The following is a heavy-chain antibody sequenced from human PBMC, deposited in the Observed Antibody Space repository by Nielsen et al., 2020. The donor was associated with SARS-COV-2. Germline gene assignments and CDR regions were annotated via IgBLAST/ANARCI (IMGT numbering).Heavy chain of an antibody. J-gene: IGHJ4*02. CDR1: ADTLTQLS. D-gene: IGHD2/OR15-2a*01. CDR2: FDPQDGQT. CDR3: ARMTAVRNFDY. Sequence: ASVKVSCKVPADTLTQLSMHWVRQAPGKGLEWMGEFDPQDGQTTYAQKVQDRVTMTKDISTDTAYMELRSLTSDDTAVYYCARMTAVRNFDYWGQGTLVTVSS. V-gene: IGHV1-24*01.